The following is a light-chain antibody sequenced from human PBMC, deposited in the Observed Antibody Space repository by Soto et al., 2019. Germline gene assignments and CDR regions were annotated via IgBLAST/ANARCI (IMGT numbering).Light chain of an antibody. J-gene: IGKJ1*01. CDR2: GAS. CDR1: QSVTSSY. V-gene: IGKV3-20*01. Sequence: EIVLTQSPGTLSLSPGEGATLSCRASQSVTSSYLAWYQQKPGQAPRLLIYGASSRAIDIPQRFSGSGSGTDFTLTINRLEPEDFAVYYCQQYGSSPRTFGQETKVEIK. CDR3: QQYGSSPRT.